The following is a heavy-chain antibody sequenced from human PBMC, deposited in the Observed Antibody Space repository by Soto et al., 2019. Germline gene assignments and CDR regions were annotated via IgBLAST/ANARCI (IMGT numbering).Heavy chain of an antibody. J-gene: IGHJ6*02. CDR1: GGSISGGGYY. V-gene: IGHV4-30-4*01. CDR3: AREAVKGLGELNGVDV. Sequence: SSETLSLTCTVSGGSISGGGYYWGWMRQPPGKGLEWIGYIYHSGSTYYNPSLKSRLTISVDTSNNQFSLNLSSMTAADSAVYYCAREAVKGLGELNGVDVWGQGTTVTVSS. CDR2: IYHSGST. D-gene: IGHD3-10*01.